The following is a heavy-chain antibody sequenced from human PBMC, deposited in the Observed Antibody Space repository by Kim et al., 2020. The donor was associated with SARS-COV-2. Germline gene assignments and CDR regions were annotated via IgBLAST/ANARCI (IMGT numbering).Heavy chain of an antibody. Sequence: GGSLRLSCAISGFTVSSNYMSWVRQAPGKGLEWVSVIYSGGSTYYADSVKGRFTISRDNSKNTLYLQMNSLRAEDTAVYYCARDRGGGDCYDYWGQGTLVTVSS. V-gene: IGHV3-66*01. CDR3: ARDRGGGDCYDY. CDR1: GFTVSSNY. D-gene: IGHD2-21*01. CDR2: IYSGGST. J-gene: IGHJ4*02.